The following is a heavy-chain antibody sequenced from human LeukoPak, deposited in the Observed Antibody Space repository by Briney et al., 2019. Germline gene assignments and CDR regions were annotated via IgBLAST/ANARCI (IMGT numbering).Heavy chain of an antibody. CDR3: ASLPIVGATGDATVVDY. J-gene: IGHJ4*02. V-gene: IGHV4-61*10. CDR2: IFTTGST. D-gene: IGHD1-26*01. CDR1: GGSPNGGSYY. Sequence: PSETLSLTCGVSGGSPNGGSYYWSWIRQPAGKPLEWLGHIFTTGSTSYNRPLRTRVTISEDSSKDQFSLKLSSVTAADTAVYYCASLPIVGATGDATVVDYWGQGTLVTVSS.